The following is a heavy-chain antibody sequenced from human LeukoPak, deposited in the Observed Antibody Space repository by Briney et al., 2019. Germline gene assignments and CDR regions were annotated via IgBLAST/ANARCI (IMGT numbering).Heavy chain of an antibody. D-gene: IGHD1-26*01. V-gene: IGHV4-38-2*02. J-gene: IGHJ4*02. Sequence: SETLSLTCTVSSYSISSGYYWGWIRQPPGKGLEWIGSIYHSGSTYYNPSLKSRVTISLDTSKNQFSLKLSSVTAADTAVYYCARIKWAGLGAFDYWGQGTLVTVSS. CDR2: IYHSGST. CDR1: SYSISSGYY. CDR3: ARIKWAGLGAFDY.